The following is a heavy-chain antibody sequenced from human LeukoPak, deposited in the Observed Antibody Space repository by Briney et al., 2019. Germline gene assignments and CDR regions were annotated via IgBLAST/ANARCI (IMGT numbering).Heavy chain of an antibody. Sequence: GGSLRLSCAASGFTFSSYAMSWVRQAPGKGLEWVAVIWFDGSNKFYADSVKGRFTISRDNSKNTLYLQMNSLRAEDTAVYYCASSAGALIDCWGQGTLVIVSS. V-gene: IGHV3-33*08. CDR1: GFTFSSYA. CDR2: IWFDGSNK. D-gene: IGHD6-19*01. J-gene: IGHJ4*02. CDR3: ASSAGALIDC.